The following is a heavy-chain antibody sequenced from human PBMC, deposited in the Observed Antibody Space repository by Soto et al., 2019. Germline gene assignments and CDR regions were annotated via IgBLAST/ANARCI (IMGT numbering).Heavy chain of an antibody. CDR1: GFTFSSYA. D-gene: IGHD3-3*01. J-gene: IGHJ5*02. Sequence: PGGSLRLSCAASGFTFSSYAMSWVRQAPGKGLEWVSAISSSGGSIYYADSVKGRFTISRDNAKNSLYLQMNSLRAEDTAVYYCARLGHNYDFWSGYYKQRDNNWFDPWGQGTLVTVSS. CDR3: ARLGHNYDFWSGYYKQRDNNWFDP. V-gene: IGHV3-23*01. CDR2: ISSSGGSI.